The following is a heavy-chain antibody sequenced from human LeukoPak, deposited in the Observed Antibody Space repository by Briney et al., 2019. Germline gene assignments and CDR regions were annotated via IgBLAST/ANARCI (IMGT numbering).Heavy chain of an antibody. J-gene: IGHJ4*02. CDR1: GFTFSNYA. Sequence: GGSLRLSCAASGFTFSNYAMSWVRQAPGKGLEWVSAINGSGGSTYYADSVKGRFTISRDNSKDTLYLQMNSLRAEDTAVYYCAKDFVTAVAGRGLFDYGGQGTLVTVSS. D-gene: IGHD6-19*01. CDR3: AKDFVTAVAGRGLFDY. CDR2: INGSGGST. V-gene: IGHV3-23*01.